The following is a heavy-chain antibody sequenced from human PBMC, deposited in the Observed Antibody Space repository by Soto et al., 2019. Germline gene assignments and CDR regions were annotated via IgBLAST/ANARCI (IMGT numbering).Heavy chain of an antibody. CDR2: IYWDDDK. J-gene: IGHJ5*02. CDR3: AHRLVVPYCSSTSCYLGWFDP. V-gene: IGHV2-5*02. Sequence: ASGPTLVNPTQTLTLTCTFSGFSLSTSGVGVGWIRQPPGKALEWLALIYWDDDKRYSPSLKSRLTITKDTSKNQVVLTMTNMDPVDTATYYCAHRLVVPYCSSTSCYLGWFDPWGQGTLVTVSS. CDR1: GFSLSTSGVG. D-gene: IGHD2-2*01.